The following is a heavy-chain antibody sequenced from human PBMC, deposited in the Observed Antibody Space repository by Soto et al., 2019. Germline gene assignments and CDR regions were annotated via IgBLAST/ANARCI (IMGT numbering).Heavy chain of an antibody. V-gene: IGHV4-34*01. D-gene: IGHD2-2*01. Sequence: KPSETLSLTCAVYGGSFSCYYWSWIRQPPGKGLEWIGEINHSGSTNYNPSLKSRVTISVDTSKNQFSLKLSSVTAADTAVYYCARGLGYCSSTSCKGEDWFDPWGQGTLVTVSS. CDR3: ARGLGYCSSTSCKGEDWFDP. J-gene: IGHJ5*02. CDR2: INHSGST. CDR1: GGSFSCYY.